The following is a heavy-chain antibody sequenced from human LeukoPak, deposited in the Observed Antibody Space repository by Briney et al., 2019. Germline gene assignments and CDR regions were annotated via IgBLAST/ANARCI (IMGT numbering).Heavy chain of an antibody. CDR1: GGSINSSSYY. J-gene: IGHJ4*02. CDR3: ARHSLGSAHFDY. V-gene: IGHV4-39*01. CDR2: IYYSGST. D-gene: IGHD3-10*02. Sequence: SETLSLTCTVSGGSINSSSYYWGWNRQPPGEGLDWIGSIYYSGSTYYNPSLTSRVTVSVDTSKNQFSLKLSSVTAADTAVYYCARHSLGSAHFDYWGQGTLVTVSS.